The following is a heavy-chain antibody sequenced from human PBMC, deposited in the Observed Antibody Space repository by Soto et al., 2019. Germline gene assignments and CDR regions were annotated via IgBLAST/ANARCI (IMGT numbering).Heavy chain of an antibody. J-gene: IGHJ6*02. Sequence: PGGSLRLSCTGSGFTFGDYAMSWSRQAPGKGLEWVGVIRSKAYGGTTDYAASVKGRFTILRDDSKSIAYLQMSSLQTEDTGVYYCTKYTHVSRYSYFGMDLWGHGTTVTVSS. CDR2: IRSKAYGGTT. CDR3: TKYTHVSRYSYFGMDL. CDR1: GFTFGDYA. V-gene: IGHV3-49*03. D-gene: IGHD3-3*01.